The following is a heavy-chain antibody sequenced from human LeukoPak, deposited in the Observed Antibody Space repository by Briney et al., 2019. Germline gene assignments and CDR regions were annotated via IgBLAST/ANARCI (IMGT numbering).Heavy chain of an antibody. CDR1: GFTFSSYA. J-gene: IGHJ4*02. CDR2: ISGSGGST. Sequence: QPGGSLRLSCAASGFTFSSYAMSWVRQAPGKGLEWVSAISGSGGSTYYADSVKGRFTISRDNSKNTLYLQMNSLRAEDTAVYYCAKVGSSAYYYPYEVDYWGQGTLVTVSS. CDR3: AKVGSSAYYYPYEVDY. D-gene: IGHD3-22*01. V-gene: IGHV3-23*01.